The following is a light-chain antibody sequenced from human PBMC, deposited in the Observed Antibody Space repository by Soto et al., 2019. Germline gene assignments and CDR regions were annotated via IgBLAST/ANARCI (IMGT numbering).Light chain of an antibody. CDR3: CSYAGSSPYV. CDR1: SSDVGSYNL. V-gene: IGLV2-23*02. J-gene: IGLJ1*01. CDR2: EVS. Sequence: QRVLTQPASGSGAPGQAITISCTGTSSDVGSYNLVSWYQQHPGKAPKLMIYEVSKRPSGVSNRFSGSKSGNTASLTISGLQAEDEADYYCCSYAGSSPYVFGTGTKVTVL.